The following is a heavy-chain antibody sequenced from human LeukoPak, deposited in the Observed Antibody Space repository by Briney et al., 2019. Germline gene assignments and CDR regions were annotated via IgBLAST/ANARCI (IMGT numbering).Heavy chain of an antibody. CDR3: ARGPLGSMIEVVYDY. CDR2: INDSGST. D-gene: IGHD3-22*01. CDR1: GGSFSAYY. V-gene: IGHV4-34*01. J-gene: IGHJ4*02. Sequence: SETLSLTCAVYGGSFSAYYWSWIRQPPGKGLEWIGEINDSGSTNYNPSLKSRVTISVDTSKNQFSLKLSSVTAADTAVYYCARGPLGSMIEVVYDYWGQGTLVTVSS.